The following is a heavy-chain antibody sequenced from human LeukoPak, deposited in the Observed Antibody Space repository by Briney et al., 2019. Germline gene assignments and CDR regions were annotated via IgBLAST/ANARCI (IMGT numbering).Heavy chain of an antibody. CDR3: ARHVTISGPYDASDI. CDR2: IYYSGGT. V-gene: IGHV4-59*08. Sequence: PSETLSLTCTVSGGSISSYYWSWIRQPPGKGLEWIGYIYYSGGTDYNPSLKSRVTISVDTSKNQFSLKLRSVTAADTAVYYCARHVTISGPYDASDIWGQGTMVTVSP. D-gene: IGHD5-24*01. CDR1: GGSISSYY. J-gene: IGHJ3*02.